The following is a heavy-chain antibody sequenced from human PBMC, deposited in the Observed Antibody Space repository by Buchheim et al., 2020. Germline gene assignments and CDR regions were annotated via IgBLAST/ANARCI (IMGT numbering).Heavy chain of an antibody. CDR2: ISSSGSTI. D-gene: IGHD3-22*01. Sequence: EVQLVESGGGLVQPGGSLRLSCAASGFTFSSYEMNWVRQAPGKGLEWVSYISSSGSTIYYADSVKGRFTISRDNAKKSLYLQMNSMRAEDTAVYYCARDLAPNYYDSSGYDYWGQGTL. J-gene: IGHJ4*02. V-gene: IGHV3-48*03. CDR1: GFTFSSYE. CDR3: ARDLAPNYYDSSGYDY.